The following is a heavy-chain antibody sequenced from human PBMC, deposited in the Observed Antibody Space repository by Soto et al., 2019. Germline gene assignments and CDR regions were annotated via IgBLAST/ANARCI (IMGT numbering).Heavy chain of an antibody. D-gene: IGHD3-10*01. V-gene: IGHV3-30-3*01. Sequence: QVQLVESGGGVVQPGRYLRLSCAAYGFTFSSYAMHWVRQAPGKGLEWVAVISYDGSNKYYADSVKGRFTISRDNSKNTLYLQMNSLRAEDTAVYYCASNGDFDYWGQGTLVTVSS. CDR1: GFTFSSYA. J-gene: IGHJ4*02. CDR3: ASNGDFDY. CDR2: ISYDGSNK.